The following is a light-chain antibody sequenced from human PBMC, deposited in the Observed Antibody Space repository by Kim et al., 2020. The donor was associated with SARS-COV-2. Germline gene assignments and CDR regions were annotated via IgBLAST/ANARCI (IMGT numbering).Light chain of an antibody. CDR3: QQYNTHSRT. CDR1: QSIASW. J-gene: IGKJ2*01. Sequence: SASVGDRVTITCRASQSIASWLAWYQQKPGKVPKLLIYDASKWESGVPSRFSGSGSGTEFTLSISSLQPDDFATYYCQQYNTHSRTFGQGTKLEI. CDR2: DAS. V-gene: IGKV1-5*01.